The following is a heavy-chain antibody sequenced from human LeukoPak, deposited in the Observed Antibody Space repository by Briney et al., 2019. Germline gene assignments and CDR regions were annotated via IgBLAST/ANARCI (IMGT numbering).Heavy chain of an antibody. CDR1: GFTFNSYG. CDR3: AKAAGYSSGWPFEY. J-gene: IGHJ4*02. D-gene: IGHD6-19*01. Sequence: GGSLRLSCAASGFTFNSYGIHWVRQAPGKGLEGGAVIWHDGSNKYYADSVKGRFTISRGNSKNTLYLQMNSLRAEDTAVYYCAKAAGYSSGWPFEYWGQGTLVTVSS. CDR2: IWHDGSNK. V-gene: IGHV3-33*06.